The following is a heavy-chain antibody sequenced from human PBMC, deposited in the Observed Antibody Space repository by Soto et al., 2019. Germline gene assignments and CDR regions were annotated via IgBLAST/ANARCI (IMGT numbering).Heavy chain of an antibody. J-gene: IGHJ6*02. CDR1: GFTFDSYW. Sequence: GGSLRLSCAASGFTFDSYWMTWVRQAPGKGLEWVAHIKQDGGQTYYVDSVKGRFTISRDNAKTSLYLQMNSLRAEDTSVYFCARGGNGYENWPPYYYYGMDVWGQGTTVTVSS. V-gene: IGHV3-7*01. CDR3: ARGGNGYENWPPYYYYGMDV. CDR2: IKQDGGQT. D-gene: IGHD5-12*01.